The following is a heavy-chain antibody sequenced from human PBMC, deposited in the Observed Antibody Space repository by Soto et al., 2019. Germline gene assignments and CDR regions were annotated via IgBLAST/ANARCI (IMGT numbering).Heavy chain of an antibody. CDR3: VGWGAAALDY. CDR2: INHSGST. D-gene: IGHD6-13*01. Sequence: SETLSLTCAVYGGSFSGYYWSWIRQPPGRGLEWIGEINHSGSTNYNPSLKSRVTISVDTSKNQFSLKLSSVTAADTAVYYCVGWGAAALDYWGQGTLVTVSS. CDR1: GGSFSGYY. V-gene: IGHV4-34*01. J-gene: IGHJ4*02.